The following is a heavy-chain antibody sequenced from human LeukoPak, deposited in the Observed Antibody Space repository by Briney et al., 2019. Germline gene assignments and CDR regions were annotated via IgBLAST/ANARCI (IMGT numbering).Heavy chain of an antibody. CDR3: ARKIRAYCSGGSCYLGEPGMDV. V-gene: IGHV4-34*01. D-gene: IGHD2-15*01. Sequence: SETLSLTCAVYGGSFSGYYWSWIRQPPGKGLEWIGEINHSGSTKYNPSLKSRVTISVDTSKNQFSLKLSSVTAADTAVYYCARKIRAYCSGGSCYLGEPGMDVWGQGTTVTVSS. J-gene: IGHJ6*02. CDR2: INHSGST. CDR1: GGSFSGYY.